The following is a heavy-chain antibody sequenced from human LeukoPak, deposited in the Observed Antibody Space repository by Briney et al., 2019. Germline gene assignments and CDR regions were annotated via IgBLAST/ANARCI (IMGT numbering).Heavy chain of an antibody. V-gene: IGHV3-48*01. CDR3: AKNVDYGGNSPYYYYYMDV. CDR1: GFTFSSYS. CDR2: ISSSSRTI. J-gene: IGHJ6*03. D-gene: IGHD4-23*01. Sequence: PGGSLRLSCAASGFTFSSYSMNWVRQAPGKGLEWVSYISSSSRTIYYADSVKGRFTISRDNAKNSLYLQMNSLRAEDTAVYYCAKNVDYGGNSPYYYYYMDVWGKGTTVTVSS.